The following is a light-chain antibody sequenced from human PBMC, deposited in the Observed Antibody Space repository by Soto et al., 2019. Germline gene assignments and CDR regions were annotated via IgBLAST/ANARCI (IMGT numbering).Light chain of an antibody. J-gene: IGKJ5*01. CDR3: QQYGTSPIT. CDR1: QTVSSY. CDR2: RAS. Sequence: ENVLTQSPGTLSLSPGERATLSCRASQTVSSYLTWYQQRPGQAPRLLIYRASKRATGIPDRFSGSGSGTDFTLTISRLEPEDFPLYYFQQYGTSPITFGQGTRLEIK. V-gene: IGKV3-20*01.